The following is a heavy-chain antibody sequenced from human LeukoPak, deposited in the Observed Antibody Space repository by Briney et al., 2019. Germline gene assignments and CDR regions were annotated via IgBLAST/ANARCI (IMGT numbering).Heavy chain of an antibody. CDR2: LNPSGGST. CDR3: ARDDIVVVPAASSFGY. Sequence: ASVKVSCKASGYTLTSYYMHWVRQAPGQGLEWMGILNPSGGSTSYAQKFQGRVTMTRDTSTSTVYMELSSLRSEDTAVYYCARDDIVVVPAASSFGYWGQGTLVTVSS. V-gene: IGHV1-46*01. D-gene: IGHD2-2*01. CDR1: GYTLTSYY. J-gene: IGHJ4*02.